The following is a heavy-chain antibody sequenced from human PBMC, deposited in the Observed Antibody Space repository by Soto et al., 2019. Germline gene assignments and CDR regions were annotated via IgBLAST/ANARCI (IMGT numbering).Heavy chain of an antibody. V-gene: IGHV1-69*13. CDR1: GGTLSSYA. CDR2: IIPIFGTA. J-gene: IGHJ1*01. Sequence: SVKVSCKASGGTLSSYAISWVRQAPGQGLEWMGGIIPIFGTANYAQKFQGRVTITADESTSTAYMELSSLRSEDTAVYYCAREGGRYYDSSGYLPRHFQHWGQGTLVTVSS. D-gene: IGHD3-22*01. CDR3: AREGGRYYDSSGYLPRHFQH.